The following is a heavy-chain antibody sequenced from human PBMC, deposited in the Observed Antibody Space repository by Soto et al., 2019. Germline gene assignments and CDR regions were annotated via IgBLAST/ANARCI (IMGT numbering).Heavy chain of an antibody. CDR1: GYSFSDYY. CDR3: ARQGRGDY. V-gene: IGHV5-51*01. CDR2: IDPGDSDA. Sequence: GESLKISCTGSGYSFSDYYIVWVRHLPGKGLEWVGIIDPGDSDATYSPSFEGHVTISADKSVNTAYLQWSSLRASDTATYYCARQGRGDYSGQRTLVTVSS. D-gene: IGHD3-10*01. J-gene: IGHJ4*02.